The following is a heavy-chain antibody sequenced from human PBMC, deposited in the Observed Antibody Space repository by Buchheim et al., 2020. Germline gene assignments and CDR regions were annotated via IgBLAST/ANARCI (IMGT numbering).Heavy chain of an antibody. V-gene: IGHV3-20*01. J-gene: IGHJ6*04. CDR3: ARSSGTYYYGMDV. D-gene: IGHD1-7*01. CDR2: ISWSGNTI. CDR1: GFTFDDYA. Sequence: EVQLVESGGGVVRPGGSLRLSCAASGFTFDDYAMTWVRPAPGKGLQWVSGISWSGNTIGFTDSVKGRFPISRANAKNSLYLQMNSLRAENTALYHCARSSGTYYYGMDVWGKGTT.